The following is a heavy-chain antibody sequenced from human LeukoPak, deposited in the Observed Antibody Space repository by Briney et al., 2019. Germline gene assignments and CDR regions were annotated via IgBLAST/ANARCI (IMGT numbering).Heavy chain of an antibody. CDR2: IRSKANSYAT. V-gene: IGHV3-73*01. CDR1: GFTFSGSA. D-gene: IGHD2-2*02. Sequence: GGSLRLSCAASGFTFSGSAMHWVRQAPGKGLEWVGRIRSKANSYATAYAASVKGRFTISRDDSKNTAYLQMNSLKTEDTAVYYCTRRSYCSSTSCYTLGFDPWGQGTLVTVSS. J-gene: IGHJ5*02. CDR3: TRRSYCSSTSCYTLGFDP.